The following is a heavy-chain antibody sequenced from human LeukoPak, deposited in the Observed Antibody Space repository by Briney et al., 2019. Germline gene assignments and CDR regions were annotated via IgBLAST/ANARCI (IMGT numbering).Heavy chain of an antibody. D-gene: IGHD3-10*01. CDR3: ARDYYGSGSYYNPYGY. J-gene: IGHJ4*02. V-gene: IGHV4-39*07. CDR1: GGSITSSSYY. CDR2: IYYSGST. Sequence: SETLSLTCTVSGGSITSSSYYWGWIRQPPGKGLEWIGSIYYSGSTYYNPSLKSRVTISVDTSKNQFSLKLSSVTAADTAVYYCARDYYGSGSYYNPYGYWGQGTLVTVSS.